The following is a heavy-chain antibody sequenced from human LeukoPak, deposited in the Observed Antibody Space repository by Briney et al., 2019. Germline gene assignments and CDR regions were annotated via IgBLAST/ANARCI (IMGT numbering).Heavy chain of an antibody. V-gene: IGHV1-58*01. CDR1: GFTFTISA. J-gene: IGHJ6*02. CDR2: IVVGSGNT. CDR3: AADPPHYDFWSGYYRTYYYGMDV. Sequence: SVTVSCKASGFTFTISAVQWVRQARGQRLEWIGWIVVGSGNTNYAQKFQERVTITRDMSTSTAYMELSSLRSEDTAVYYCAADPPHYDFWSGYYRTYYYGMDVWGQGTTVTVSS. D-gene: IGHD3-3*01.